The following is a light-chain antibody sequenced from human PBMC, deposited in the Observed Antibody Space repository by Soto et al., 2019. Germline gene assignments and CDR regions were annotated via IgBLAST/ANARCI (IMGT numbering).Light chain of an antibody. CDR2: KAS. CDR3: QQYTSYT. CDR1: QSINTW. J-gene: IGKJ2*01. Sequence: DIQMTQSPSTLSASVGDRVTITCRASQSINTWLAWYQQKPGKAPKLLIYKASSLGSGVPSRFSGSGSGTEFTLTISSLQPDDFAIYYCQQYTSYTFGQGTKLEIK. V-gene: IGKV1-5*03.